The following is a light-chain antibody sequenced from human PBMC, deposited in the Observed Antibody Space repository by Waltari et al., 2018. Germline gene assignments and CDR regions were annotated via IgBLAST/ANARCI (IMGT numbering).Light chain of an antibody. Sequence: SYVLTQPPPFSVAPGGTATITCGGDNPGTARVHWYQPTPGQAPVLVVYDNTARPSGVPERFSGSKSENTATLTISRVEAGDQADYYCQVWDYNSNHVLFGGGTKVTVL. CDR2: DNT. V-gene: IGLV3-21*02. CDR1: NPGTAR. CDR3: QVWDYNSNHVL. J-gene: IGLJ2*01.